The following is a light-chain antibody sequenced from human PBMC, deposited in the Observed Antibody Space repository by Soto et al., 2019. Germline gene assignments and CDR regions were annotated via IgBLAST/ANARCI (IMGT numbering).Light chain of an antibody. Sequence: EIVLTQSPGTLSLSPGERATLSCRASQSVSSSYLAWYQQKPGQAPRLLIYGASSRATGITDRFSGSGSGTDFTLTISRLEPEDFAVYYCQQYGSLFTFGPGTTVAIK. CDR1: QSVSSSY. V-gene: IGKV3-20*01. J-gene: IGKJ3*01. CDR3: QQYGSLFT. CDR2: GAS.